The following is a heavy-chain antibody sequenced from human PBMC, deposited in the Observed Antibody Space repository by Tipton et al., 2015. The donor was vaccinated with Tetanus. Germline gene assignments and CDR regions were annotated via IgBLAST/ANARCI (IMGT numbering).Heavy chain of an antibody. J-gene: IGHJ4*02. CDR1: GGTFTNYA. CDR3: VRAPNRISRAYDY. CDR2: ITPIFGTT. D-gene: IGHD1-14*01. V-gene: IGHV1-69*01. Sequence: QVQLVQSGAEVKKPGSSVKVSCKASGGTFTNYALSWVRQAPGQGLEWVGGITPIFGTTNSAPKFQGRVTITADESTNTAYMELSSLRSEDTAMYYCVRAPNRISRAYDYWGQGTQITVSS.